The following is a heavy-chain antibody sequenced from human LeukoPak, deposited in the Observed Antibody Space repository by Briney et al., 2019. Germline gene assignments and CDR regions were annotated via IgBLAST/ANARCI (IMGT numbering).Heavy chain of an antibody. Sequence: GGSLRLSCAASGFTFSTYSMNWVRQAPGKGLEWISYISSSSSTIYYADSVKGRFTISRDNAKNSLYLQMNSLRDEDTAVYYCARGWFGELLHDAFDIWSQGTMVTVSS. CDR2: ISSSSSTI. CDR1: GFTFSTYS. CDR3: ARGWFGELLHDAFDI. J-gene: IGHJ3*02. V-gene: IGHV3-48*02. D-gene: IGHD3-10*01.